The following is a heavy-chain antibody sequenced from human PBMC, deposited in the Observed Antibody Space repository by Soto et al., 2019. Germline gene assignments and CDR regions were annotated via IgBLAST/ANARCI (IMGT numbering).Heavy chain of an antibody. Sequence: ASVKVSCKASGYTFTGYYMHWVRQAPGQGLEWMGWINPNSGGTNYAQKFQGRVTMTRDTSISTAYMELSRLRSDDTAVYYCARAVTIFGVVIVNCFDPWGQRTLVTVSS. CDR3: ARAVTIFGVVIVNCFDP. CDR1: GYTFTGYY. J-gene: IGHJ5*02. D-gene: IGHD3-3*01. V-gene: IGHV1-2*02. CDR2: INPNSGGT.